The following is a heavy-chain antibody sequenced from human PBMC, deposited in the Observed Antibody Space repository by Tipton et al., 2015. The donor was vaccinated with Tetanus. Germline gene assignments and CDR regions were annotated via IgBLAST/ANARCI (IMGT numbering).Heavy chain of an antibody. D-gene: IGHD5-18*01. V-gene: IGHV4-31*03. Sequence: TLSLTCTVSGGSLSRGGYYWTWIRQHPGKGLEWIGDIYFSGSTYYNPSLKSRVTISVDTSKNQFSLRLNSVAAAGTAVYYCARGKDVDTTMISSLVYWGQGTLVTVSS. CDR3: ARGKDVDTTMISSLVY. J-gene: IGHJ4*02. CDR1: GGSLSRGGYY. CDR2: IYFSGST.